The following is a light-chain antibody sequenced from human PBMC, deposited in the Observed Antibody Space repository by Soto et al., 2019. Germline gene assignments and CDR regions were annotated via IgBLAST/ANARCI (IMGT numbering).Light chain of an antibody. CDR3: QDYGTSAPWT. CDR1: QNIRGNA. CDR2: RGY. J-gene: IGKJ1*01. Sequence: VLTQSPGTLSLSPGERATLSCRASQNIRGNALAWYQQKPGQAHRLLIYRGYSRATGIPDRISGRGSGTDFTLSISRLEPEDFAVYYCQDYGTSAPWTFGQGTKVDLK. V-gene: IGKV3-20*01.